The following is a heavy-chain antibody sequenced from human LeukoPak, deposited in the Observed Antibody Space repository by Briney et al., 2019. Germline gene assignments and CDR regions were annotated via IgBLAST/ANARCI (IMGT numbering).Heavy chain of an antibody. Sequence: GGSLRLSCAASGFTFSNYYMSWIRQAPGKGLEWVANIKQDGSEKYYVDSVKGRFTISRDNAKNSLYLQMNSLRAEDTAVYYCARGGGGYDFWSGYRRWGQGTLVTVSS. J-gene: IGHJ4*02. CDR2: IKQDGSEK. D-gene: IGHD3-3*01. CDR1: GFTFSNYY. CDR3: ARGGGGYDFWSGYRR. V-gene: IGHV3-7*05.